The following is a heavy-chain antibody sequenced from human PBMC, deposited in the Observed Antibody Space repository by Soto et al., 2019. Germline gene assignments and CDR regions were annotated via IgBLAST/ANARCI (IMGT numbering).Heavy chain of an antibody. CDR1: GFTFSSYW. CDR3: ASRDITMVRGVYYYYDMDV. Sequence: EVQLVESGGGLVQPGGSLRLYCAASGFTFSSYWMSWVRQAPGKGLEWVANIKQDGSEKYYVDSVKGRFTISRDNAKNSLYLQMNSLRAEDTAVYYCASRDITMVRGVYYYYDMDVWGQGTTVTVSS. V-gene: IGHV3-7*05. D-gene: IGHD3-10*01. J-gene: IGHJ6*02. CDR2: IKQDGSEK.